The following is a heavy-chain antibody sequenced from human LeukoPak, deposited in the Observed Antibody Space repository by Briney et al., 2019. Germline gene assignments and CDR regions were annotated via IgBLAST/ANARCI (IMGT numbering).Heavy chain of an antibody. V-gene: IGHV5-10-1*01. CDR3: ARPYDFWSGYHDAFDI. CDR1: GYSFTSYW. J-gene: IGHJ3*02. D-gene: IGHD3-3*01. CDR2: IDPSDSYT. Sequence: GESLKISCKGSGYSFTSYWISWVRPMPGKGLEWMGRIDPSDSYTNYSPSFQGHVTISADKSISTAYLQWSSLKASDTAMYYCARPYDFWSGYHDAFDIWGQGTMVTVSS.